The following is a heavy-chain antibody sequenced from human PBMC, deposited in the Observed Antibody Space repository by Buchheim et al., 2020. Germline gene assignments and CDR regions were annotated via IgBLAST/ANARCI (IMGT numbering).Heavy chain of an antibody. V-gene: IGHV4-4*08. CDR3: ARDCGGDCYGHYYGLDV. CDR1: GGSITGSY. CDR2: VSASGDS. J-gene: IGHJ6*02. Sequence: QVQLQESGPGLVKPSETLSLTCNVSGGSITGSYWSWIRQPPGKGLEWIGYVSASGDSIYNPSLESRVPMSVGTAKNQFSLKLRSATAADTAIYYCARDCGGDCYGHYYGLDVWGQGTT. D-gene: IGHD2-21*02.